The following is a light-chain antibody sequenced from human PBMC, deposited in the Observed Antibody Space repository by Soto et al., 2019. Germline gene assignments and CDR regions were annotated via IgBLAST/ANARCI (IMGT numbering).Light chain of an antibody. V-gene: IGKV3-20*01. CDR2: GAS. CDR1: QSVSSSY. CDR3: QQYGSSPPVT. Sequence: EIVLTQSPGTLSLSPGERATLSCRASQSVSSSYLAWSQQKPGQAPRPLIYGASGRATGTPDRLSGSGSGTDFTLTISRLEPDDFAVYSCQQYGSSPPVTFGQGTLLESK. J-gene: IGKJ5*01.